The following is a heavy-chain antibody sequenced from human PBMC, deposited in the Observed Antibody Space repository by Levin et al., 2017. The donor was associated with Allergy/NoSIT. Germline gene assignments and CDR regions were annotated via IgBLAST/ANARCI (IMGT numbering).Heavy chain of an antibody. Sequence: SETLSLTCTVSGDSISSYYWSWVRQSPGRGLEWIGNVHYTGNTYYNPSLESRITLSVDTSRNQFSLRLRSVTAEDTAMYYCARDIIRVGATRYFDYWGQGTVVTVSS. D-gene: IGHD1-26*01. V-gene: IGHV4-59*01. CDR2: VHYTGNT. CDR3: ARDIIRVGATRYFDY. J-gene: IGHJ4*02. CDR1: GDSISSYY.